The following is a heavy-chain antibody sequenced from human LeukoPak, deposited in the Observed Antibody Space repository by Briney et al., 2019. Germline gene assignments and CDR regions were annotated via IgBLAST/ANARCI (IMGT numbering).Heavy chain of an antibody. V-gene: IGHV4-39*01. CDR1: GGSISSSSYY. Sequence: SETLSLTCTVSGGSISSSSYYWGWIRQPPGKGLEWIGSIYYSGSTYYNPSLKSRVTISVDTSKNQFSLKLSSVTAADTAVYYCGSHSSGYYRLWDYWGQGTLVTVSS. D-gene: IGHD3-22*01. CDR2: IYYSGST. J-gene: IGHJ4*02. CDR3: GSHSSGYYRLWDY.